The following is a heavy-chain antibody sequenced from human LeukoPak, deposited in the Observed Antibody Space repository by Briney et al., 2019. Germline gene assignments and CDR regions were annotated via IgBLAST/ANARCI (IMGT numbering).Heavy chain of an antibody. CDR2: TYYRSKWYN. Sequence: SQTLSLTCALSGDSFSSNSAAWNWIRQSPSRGLEWLGRTYYRSKWYNDYAVSVKSRITINPDTSKNQFSLQLNSVTPEDTAVYYCAREGYSSSWSYFDYWGQGTLVTVSS. CDR1: GDSFSSNSAA. J-gene: IGHJ4*02. V-gene: IGHV6-1*01. CDR3: AREGYSSSWSYFDY. D-gene: IGHD6-13*01.